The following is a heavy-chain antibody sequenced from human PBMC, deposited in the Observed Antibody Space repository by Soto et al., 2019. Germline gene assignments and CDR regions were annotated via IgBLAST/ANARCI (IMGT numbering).Heavy chain of an antibody. CDR2: ISSDGSNK. V-gene: IGHV3-30-3*01. CDR3: ARETESSGYYYDY. Sequence: QVQLVESGGGVVQPGRSLRLSCAASGFTFSSYTMHWVRQAPGKGLDWVAVISSDGSNKYYADSVKGRFTISKDNSKNTLYLQMNSLRAEDKAVYYCARETESSGYYYDYWGQGTLVTFSS. CDR1: GFTFSSYT. J-gene: IGHJ4*02. D-gene: IGHD3-22*01.